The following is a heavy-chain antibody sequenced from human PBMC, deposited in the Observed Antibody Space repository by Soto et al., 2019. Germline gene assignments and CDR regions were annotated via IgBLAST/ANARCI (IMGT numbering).Heavy chain of an antibody. V-gene: IGHV3-48*01. CDR2: ISSSSTI. Sequence: PGGSLRLSCAASGFTFSSYSMNWVRQAPGKGLEWVSYISSSSTIYYADSVKGRFTISRDNAKNSLYLQMNSLRAEDTAVYYCARWGDSSAYWGQGTLVTVSS. D-gene: IGHD6-6*01. J-gene: IGHJ4*02. CDR1: GFTFSSYS. CDR3: ARWGDSSAY.